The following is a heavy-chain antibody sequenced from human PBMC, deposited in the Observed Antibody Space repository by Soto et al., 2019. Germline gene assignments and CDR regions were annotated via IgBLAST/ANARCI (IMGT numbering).Heavy chain of an antibody. CDR2: ISYDGSNK. J-gene: IGHJ4*02. Sequence: QVQLVESGGGVVQPGRSLRLSCAASGFTFSSYAMHWVRQAPGKGLEWVAVISYDGSNKYYADSVKGRFTISRDNSKNTLYLQMNSLSAEDTAVYYCARVKWASSGYFPDYWGQGTLVTVSS. D-gene: IGHD3-22*01. CDR1: GFTFSSYA. V-gene: IGHV3-30-3*01. CDR3: ARVKWASSGYFPDY.